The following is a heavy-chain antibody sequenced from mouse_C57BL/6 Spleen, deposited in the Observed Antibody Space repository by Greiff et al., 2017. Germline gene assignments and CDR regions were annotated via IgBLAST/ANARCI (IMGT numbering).Heavy chain of an antibody. D-gene: IGHD2-4*01. J-gene: IGHJ4*01. CDR1: GYTFTSYW. V-gene: IGHV1-53*01. CDR2: INPSNGGT. CDR3: AREDYDYYYAMDY. Sequence: QVQLQQSGTELVKPGASVKLSCKASGYTFTSYWMHWVKQRPGQGLEWIGNINPSNGGTNYNEKFKSKATLTVDKSSSTAYMQLSSLTSEDSAVYYCAREDYDYYYAMDYWGQGTSVTVSS.